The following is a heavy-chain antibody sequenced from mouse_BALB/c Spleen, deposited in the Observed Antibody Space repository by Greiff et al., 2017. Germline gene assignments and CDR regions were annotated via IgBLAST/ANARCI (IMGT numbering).Heavy chain of an antibody. CDR2: ISSGSSTN. Sequence: EVQLVESGGGLVQPGGSRKLSCAASGFTFSSFGMHWVRQAPGKGLEWVGYISSGSSTNYYADTVKGRFTISRDNPMKTMFLQITSLTSEDSAMYYFASYSGSYAMDYWGQGTSVTVSS. D-gene: IGHD1-3*01. V-gene: IGHV5-17*02. J-gene: IGHJ4*01. CDR3: ASYSGSYAMDY. CDR1: GFTFSSFG.